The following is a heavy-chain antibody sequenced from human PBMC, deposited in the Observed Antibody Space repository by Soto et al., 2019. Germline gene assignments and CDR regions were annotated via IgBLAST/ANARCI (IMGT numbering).Heavy chain of an antibody. CDR1: GYGFTNHW. D-gene: IGHD6-13*01. CDR3: ARHFSSNWFWFDY. J-gene: IGHJ4*01. CDR2: IYPGDSET. Sequence: GESLKISCKGSGYGFTNHWIGWVRHLPGRGLEWMGIIYPGDSETKYNPSFEGQVSLSVDKSLTTAYLQWSSLKASDTAMYYCARHFSSNWFWFDYWGHGTQVTVSS. V-gene: IGHV5-51*01.